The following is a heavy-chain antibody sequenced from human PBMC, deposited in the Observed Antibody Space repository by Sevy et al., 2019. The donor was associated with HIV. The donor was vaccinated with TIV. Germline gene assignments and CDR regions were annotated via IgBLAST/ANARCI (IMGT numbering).Heavy chain of an antibody. CDR2: IYSDGTT. Sequence: GGSLRLSCAASGFSVSRNHINWVRQAPGKGQEWISVIYSDGTTQYADSVKGRFTISRDTSNNTVYLQVSSLRADDTAVYYCARRLSSAWYLDFRGQGTLVTVSS. CDR3: ARRLSSAWYLDF. CDR1: GFSVSRNH. V-gene: IGHV3-53*01. J-gene: IGHJ4*02. D-gene: IGHD6-19*01.